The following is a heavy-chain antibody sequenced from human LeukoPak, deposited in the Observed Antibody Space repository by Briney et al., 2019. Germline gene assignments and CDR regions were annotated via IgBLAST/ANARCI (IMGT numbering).Heavy chain of an antibody. V-gene: IGHV3-33*01. Sequence: PGGSLRLSCAASGFTFIDYGMHWVRQAPGKGLEWVAIIWSDATNAYYADSVKGRFTISRDNSKNTVSLQMNSLRAEVTAVYYCARDYSWVLDSWGQGTLVTVSS. D-gene: IGHD2-21*01. CDR1: GFTFIDYG. J-gene: IGHJ4*02. CDR3: ARDYSWVLDS. CDR2: IWSDATNA.